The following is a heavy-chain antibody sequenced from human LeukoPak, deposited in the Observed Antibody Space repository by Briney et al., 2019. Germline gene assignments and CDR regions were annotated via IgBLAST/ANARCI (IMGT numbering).Heavy chain of an antibody. CDR2: ISYDGSSK. V-gene: IGHV3-30*18. CDR1: GFTFSSYG. CDR3: AKDHSSGWYPDAFDI. Sequence: GGSLRLSCAASGFTFSSYGMHWVRQAPGKGLEWVAVISYDGSSKYYADSVKGRFTISRDNSKNTLYLQMNSLRAEDTAVYYCAKDHSSGWYPDAFDIWGQGTMVTVSS. D-gene: IGHD6-19*01. J-gene: IGHJ3*02.